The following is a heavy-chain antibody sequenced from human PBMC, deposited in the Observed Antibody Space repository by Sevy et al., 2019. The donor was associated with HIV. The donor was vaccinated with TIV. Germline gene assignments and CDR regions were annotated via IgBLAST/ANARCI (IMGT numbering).Heavy chain of an antibody. V-gene: IGHV4-38-2*01. D-gene: IGHD3-22*01. Sequence: SETLSLTCAVSGYSISSGYYWGWIRQPPGKGLEWIGSIYHSGSTYYNPSLKSRVTISADTSKNQFSLKLSSVTAADTAVYYCARAGSGYYYYYYYGMDVWGQGTTVTVSS. CDR1: GYSISSGYY. CDR3: ARAGSGYYYYYYYGMDV. J-gene: IGHJ6*02. CDR2: IYHSGST.